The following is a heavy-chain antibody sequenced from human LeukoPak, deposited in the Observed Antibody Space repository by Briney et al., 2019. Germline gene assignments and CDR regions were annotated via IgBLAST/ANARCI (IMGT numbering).Heavy chain of an antibody. V-gene: IGHV3-11*01. D-gene: IGHD5-24*01. Sequence: GGSLRLSCAASGFTFSDYYMSWIRQVPGKGLEWVSYISSSGSTIYYADSVKGRFTISRDNAKNSLYLQMNSLRAEDTAVYYCARRRDGYNFRDAFDIWGQGTMVTVSS. J-gene: IGHJ3*02. CDR2: ISSSGSTI. CDR3: ARRRDGYNFRDAFDI. CDR1: GFTFSDYY.